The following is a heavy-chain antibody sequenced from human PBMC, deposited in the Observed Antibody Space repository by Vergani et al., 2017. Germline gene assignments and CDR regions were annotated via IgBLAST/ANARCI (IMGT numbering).Heavy chain of an antibody. J-gene: IGHJ4*02. V-gene: IGHV4-61*02. Sequence: QVQLQQWGAGLLKPSETLSLTCTVSGGSISSGSYYWSWIRQPAGKGLEWIGRIYTSGSTNYNPSLKSRVTISVDTSKNQFSLKLSSVTAADTAVYYCARGRPSPLSGSYYYYWGQGTLVTVSS. D-gene: IGHD1-26*01. CDR1: GGSISSGSYY. CDR3: ARGRPSPLSGSYYYY. CDR2: IYTSGST.